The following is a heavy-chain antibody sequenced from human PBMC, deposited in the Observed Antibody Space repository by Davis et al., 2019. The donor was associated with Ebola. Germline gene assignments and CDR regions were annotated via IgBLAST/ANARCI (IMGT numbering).Heavy chain of an antibody. Sequence: AASVKVSCKASGGTFSSYTISWVRQAPRQGLEWMGWISAYNGNTNYAQKLQGRVTMTTDTSTSTAYMELGSLGSDDKAVYYCARGFRQTWFDPWGQGTLVTVSS. V-gene: IGHV1-18*01. CDR1: GGTFSSYT. CDR3: ARGFRQTWFDP. J-gene: IGHJ5*02. CDR2: ISAYNGNT.